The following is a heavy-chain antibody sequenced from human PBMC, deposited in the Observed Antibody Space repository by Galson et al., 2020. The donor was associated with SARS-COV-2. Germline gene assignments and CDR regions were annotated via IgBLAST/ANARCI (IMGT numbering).Heavy chain of an antibody. CDR1: GFTFSSYW. D-gene: IGHD3-9*01. Sequence: GESLKISCAASGFTFSSYWMSWVRQAPGKGLEWVANIKQDGSEKYYVDSVKGRFTISRDNAKNSLYLQMNSLRAEDTAVYYCARESYDILTGYYVAYYCDYWGQGTLVTVSS. J-gene: IGHJ4*02. CDR3: ARESYDILTGYYVAYYCDY. CDR2: IKQDGSEK. V-gene: IGHV3-7*01.